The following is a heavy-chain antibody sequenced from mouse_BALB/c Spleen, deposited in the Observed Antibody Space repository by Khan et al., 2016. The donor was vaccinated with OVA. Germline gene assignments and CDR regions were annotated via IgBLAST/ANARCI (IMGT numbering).Heavy chain of an antibody. Sequence: QVQLQQSGAELVKPGASVKLSCKASGYTFTENIIHWVKQRSGQGLEWIGWFYPGSGTIKCNEKFKDKATLTADKSSSTVYMELSRLTSEDSAVYVCARHEDGNDGYYDYAMDYWGQGTSVTVSS. D-gene: IGHD2-3*01. V-gene: IGHV1-62-2*01. CDR1: GYTFTENI. CDR2: FYPGSGTI. CDR3: ARHEDGNDGYYDYAMDY. J-gene: IGHJ4*01.